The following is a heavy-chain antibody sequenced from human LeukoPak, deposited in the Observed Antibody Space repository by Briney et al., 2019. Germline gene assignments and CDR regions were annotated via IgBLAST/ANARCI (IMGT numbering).Heavy chain of an antibody. CDR2: INHSGST. V-gene: IGHV4-34*01. CDR1: GGSFSGYY. CDR3: ARTVDGYLYYFDY. Sequence: SETLSLTCAVYGGSFSGYYWSWIRQPPGKGLEWTGEINHSGSTNYNPSLKSRVTISVDTSRNQFSLKLSSVTAADTAVYYCARTVDGYLYYFDYWGQGTLVTVSS. D-gene: IGHD5-24*01. J-gene: IGHJ4*02.